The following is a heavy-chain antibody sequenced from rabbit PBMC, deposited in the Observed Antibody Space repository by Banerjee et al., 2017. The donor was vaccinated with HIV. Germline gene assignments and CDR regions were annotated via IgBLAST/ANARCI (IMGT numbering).Heavy chain of an antibody. CDR1: GFSFSDSYW. CDR3: ARTHYSGASYFWL. Sequence: QEQLVEYGGDLVQPEGSLTLTCTASGFSFSDSYWICWVRQAPGEGLEWIACIGSGSGNTGYATWAKGRFTISKSSSTTVTLQMTSLTAADTATYFCARTHYSGASYFWLWGQGTLVTVS. V-gene: IGHV1S45*01. CDR2: IGSGSGNT. J-gene: IGHJ3*01. D-gene: IGHD8-1*01.